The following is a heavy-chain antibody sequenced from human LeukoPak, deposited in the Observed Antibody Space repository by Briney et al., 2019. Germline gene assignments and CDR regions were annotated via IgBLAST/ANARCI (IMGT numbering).Heavy chain of an antibody. CDR3: ARVRVGASRDFDY. Sequence: ASVKVSCKASGYTFTSYYMHWVRQAPGQGLEWMGWINPNSGGTNYAQKFQGRVTMTRDTSISTAYMEVSRLRSDDTAVYYCARVRVGASRDFDYWGQGTLVTVSS. D-gene: IGHD1-26*01. CDR2: INPNSGGT. V-gene: IGHV1-2*02. CDR1: GYTFTSYY. J-gene: IGHJ4*02.